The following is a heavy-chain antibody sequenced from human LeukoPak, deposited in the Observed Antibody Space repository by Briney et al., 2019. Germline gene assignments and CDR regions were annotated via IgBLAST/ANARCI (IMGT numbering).Heavy chain of an antibody. V-gene: IGHV3-23*01. CDR2: ISPDGTTT. J-gene: IGHJ4*02. CDR1: GFTFSTYT. Sequence: GGSLRLSCAASGFTFSTYTMTWARQAPGEGLERVSNISPDGTTTYYADSVKGRFTISRDNSENTLYLQMNSLRAEDTALYYCAKLDTEFFDYWGQGTLVTVSS. CDR3: AKLDTEFFDY. D-gene: IGHD3-10*01.